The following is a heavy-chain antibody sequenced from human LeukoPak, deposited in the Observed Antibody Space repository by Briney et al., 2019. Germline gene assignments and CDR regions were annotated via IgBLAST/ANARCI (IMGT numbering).Heavy chain of an antibody. CDR1: GFTFSSYW. CDR3: ARDQYAGRWYTYYSYYYSLDV. J-gene: IGHJ6*03. V-gene: IGHV3-7*01. Sequence: GGSLRLSCAASGFTFSSYWMSWGRQAPGKGLEWVANIKQDGSEKYYVDSVKGRFTISRENAKKSRYVQMNSRRAEDTGVYYSARDQYAGRWYTYYSYYYSLDVWRKGPTVTVSS. D-gene: IGHD6-13*01. CDR2: IKQDGSEK.